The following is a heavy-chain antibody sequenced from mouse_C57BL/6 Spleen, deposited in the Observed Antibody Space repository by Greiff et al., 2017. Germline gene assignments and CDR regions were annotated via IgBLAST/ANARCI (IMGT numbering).Heavy chain of an antibody. J-gene: IGHJ3*01. Sequence: EVQLVESGGGLVKPGGSLKLSCAASGFTFSDYGMHWVRQAPEKGLEWVAYISSGSSTIYYADTVKGRFTISRDNAKNTLFLQMTRLRSEDTAMYYCAGPPYSNYGGAWFAYWGQGTLVTVSA. CDR3: AGPPYSNYGGAWFAY. CDR2: ISSGSSTI. CDR1: GFTFSDYG. V-gene: IGHV5-17*01. D-gene: IGHD2-5*01.